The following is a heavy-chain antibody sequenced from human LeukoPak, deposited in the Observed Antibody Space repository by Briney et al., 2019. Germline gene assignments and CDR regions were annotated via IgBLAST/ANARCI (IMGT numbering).Heavy chain of an antibody. Sequence: PGGSLRLSCAASGFTFSSYAMNWVRQAPGKGLEWVSAISGNGGSTYYADSVKGHFTISRDNSKNTLYLQMNSLRAEDTAVYYCAKDPLDCSGGSCYTPGYYFDYWGQGTLVTVSS. D-gene: IGHD2-15*01. CDR2: ISGNGGST. CDR3: AKDPLDCSGGSCYTPGYYFDY. V-gene: IGHV3-23*01. J-gene: IGHJ4*02. CDR1: GFTFSSYA.